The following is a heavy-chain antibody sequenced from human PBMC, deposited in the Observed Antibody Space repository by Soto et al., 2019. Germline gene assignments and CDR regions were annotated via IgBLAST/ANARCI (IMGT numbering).Heavy chain of an antibody. V-gene: IGHV1-3*01. J-gene: IGHJ4*02. CDR1: GYSLTNFA. Sequence: SVKVSCKASGYSLTNFAMHWVRQAPGQRLEWMGWINAGTGNRKYSQKFQDRVTITRDTSASTTYMELSSLISEDTAVYYCATDPFYDSSGYYSLYFDYWGQGTLVTVSS. D-gene: IGHD3-22*01. CDR2: INAGTGNR. CDR3: ATDPFYDSSGYYSLYFDY.